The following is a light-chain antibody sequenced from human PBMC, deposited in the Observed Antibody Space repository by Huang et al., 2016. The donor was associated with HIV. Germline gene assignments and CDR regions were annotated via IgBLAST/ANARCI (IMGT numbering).Light chain of an antibody. CDR3: QQFNNYLT. J-gene: IGKJ5*01. CDR2: DAS. CDR1: KGISSS. V-gene: IGKV1D-13*01. Sequence: AIQLTQSPSSLSASVGYRVTITCRASKGISSSLAWYQQKPGKAPKLLIYDASSLESGVPSRFSGSGSGTDFTLTISSLQPEDFATYYCQQFNNYLTFGQGTRLEIK.